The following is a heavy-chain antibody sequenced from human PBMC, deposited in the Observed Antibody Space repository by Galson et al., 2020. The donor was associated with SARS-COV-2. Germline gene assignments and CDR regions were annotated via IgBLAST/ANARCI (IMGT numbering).Heavy chain of an antibody. CDR3: ARVPVTTGSDAFDI. J-gene: IGHJ3*02. Sequence: SETLSLTCTVSGGSISSYYWSWIRQPPGKGLEWIGYIYYSGSTNYNPSLKSRVTISVDTSKNQFSLKLSSVTAADTAVYYCARVPVTTGSDAFDIWGQGTMVTVSS. CDR1: GGSISSYY. V-gene: IGHV4-59*01. CDR2: IYYSGST. D-gene: IGHD4-17*01.